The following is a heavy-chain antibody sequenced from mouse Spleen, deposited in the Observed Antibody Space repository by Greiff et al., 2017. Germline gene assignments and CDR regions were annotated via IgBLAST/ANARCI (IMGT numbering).Heavy chain of an antibody. J-gene: IGHJ3*01. D-gene: IGHD1-1*01. V-gene: IGHV1-76*01. CDR1: GYTFTDYY. CDR2: IYPGRGNT. Sequence: QVQLQQSGAKLVRPGASVKLSCKASGYTFTDYYINLVKQRPGPGLEWIARIYPGRGNTYYNEKFKGKATLTAEKSSSTAYMQLSSLTSEDSAVYFCARSWGYDGSYEFAYWGQGTLVTVSA. CDR3: ARSWGYDGSYEFAY.